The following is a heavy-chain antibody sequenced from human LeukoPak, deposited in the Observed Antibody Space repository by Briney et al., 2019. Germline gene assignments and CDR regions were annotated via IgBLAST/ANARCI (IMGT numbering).Heavy chain of an antibody. D-gene: IGHD3-22*01. CDR3: ARGDYYDSSDDAFDI. V-gene: IGHV4-4*02. J-gene: IGHJ3*02. Sequence: PSGTLSLTCAVSGGSISSSNWWSWVRQPPGKGLEWIGEIYHSGSTNYNPSLKSRVTISVDKSKNQFSLKLSSVTAADTAVYYCARGDYYDSSDDAFDIWGQGTMVTVSS. CDR2: IYHSGST. CDR1: GGSISSSNW.